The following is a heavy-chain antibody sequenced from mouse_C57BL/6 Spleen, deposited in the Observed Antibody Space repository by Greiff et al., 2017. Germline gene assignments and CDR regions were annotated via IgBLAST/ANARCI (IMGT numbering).Heavy chain of an antibody. J-gene: IGHJ2*01. Sequence: VKLMESGPELVKPGASVKISCKASGYAFSSSWMNWVKQRPGKGLEWIGRIYPGDGDTNYNGKFKGKATLTADKSSSTAYMQLSSLTSEDSAVYFCARYHYYGSSLDYWGQGTTLTVSS. CDR3: ARYHYYGSSLDY. V-gene: IGHV1-82*01. D-gene: IGHD1-1*01. CDR1: GYAFSSSW. CDR2: IYPGDGDT.